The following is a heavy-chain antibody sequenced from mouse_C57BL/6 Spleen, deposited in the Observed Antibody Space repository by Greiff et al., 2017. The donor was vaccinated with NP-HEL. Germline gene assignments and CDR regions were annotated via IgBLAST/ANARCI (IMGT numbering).Heavy chain of an antibody. J-gene: IGHJ1*03. CDR2: ISDGGSYT. D-gene: IGHD2-3*01. CDR1: GFTFSSYA. CDR3: ARGDGCLYWYFDD. V-gene: IGHV5-4*01. Sequence: EVLGVESGGGLVKPGGSLKLSCAASGFTFSSYAMSWVRQTPEKRLEWVATISDGGSYTYYPDNVKGRFTLSRDIAKNNAYLQLSHLRSEDTAVYYCARGDGCLYWYFDDWGKGTTVTVSA.